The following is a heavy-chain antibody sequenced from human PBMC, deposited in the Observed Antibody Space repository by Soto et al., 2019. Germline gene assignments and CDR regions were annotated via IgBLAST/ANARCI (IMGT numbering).Heavy chain of an antibody. V-gene: IGHV1-3*01. J-gene: IGHJ5*02. D-gene: IGHD3-3*01. CDR3: ARVYQAGLEWLLSRKEFDP. Sequence: QVPLVQSGAEVKKPGASVKVSCKASGYTFTSYAMHWVRQAPGQRLEWMGWINAGNGNTKYSQKFQGRVTMTRDTSASPAYMEVSSLRSEDTAVYYCARVYQAGLEWLLSRKEFDPWGQGTLVTVSS. CDR2: INAGNGNT. CDR1: GYTFTSYA.